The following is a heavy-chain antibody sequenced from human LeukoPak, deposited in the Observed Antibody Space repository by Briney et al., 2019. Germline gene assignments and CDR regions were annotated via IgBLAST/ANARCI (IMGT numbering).Heavy chain of an antibody. CDR3: ARGAYFYGSGINWFDP. CDR2: IYHSGST. Sequence: SETLSLTCTVSGYSISSGYYWGWIRQPPGKGLEWIGSIYHSGSTYYNPSLKSRVTISVDTSKNQFSLKLNYVTAADTAVYYCARGAYFYGSGINWFDPWGQGTLVTVSS. J-gene: IGHJ5*02. V-gene: IGHV4-38-2*02. CDR1: GYSISSGYY. D-gene: IGHD3-10*01.